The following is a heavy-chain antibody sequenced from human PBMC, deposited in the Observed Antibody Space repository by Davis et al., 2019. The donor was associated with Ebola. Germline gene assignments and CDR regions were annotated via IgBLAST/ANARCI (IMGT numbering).Heavy chain of an antibody. Sequence: MPSETLSLTCTVSGGSISSYYWSWIRQPPGKGLESIGYISDSGSTNYNPSLKSRGTISVDTSKNQFSLKLDSVTPADTAVYYCARGRGVRGVIIRGYGMDVWGQGTTVTVSS. V-gene: IGHV4-59*08. CDR1: GGSISSYY. D-gene: IGHD3-10*01. CDR3: ARGRGVRGVIIRGYGMDV. CDR2: ISDSGST. J-gene: IGHJ6*02.